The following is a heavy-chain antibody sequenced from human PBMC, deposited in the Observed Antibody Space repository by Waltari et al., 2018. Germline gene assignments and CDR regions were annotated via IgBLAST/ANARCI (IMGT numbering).Heavy chain of an antibody. Sequence: EVQLLESGGGLVQPVGSLRLSCAASGFTFRNHATSWVLQAPGKGLEWVSVITYDGRTKYSADSVRDRFTISRDNSRNKLYLEMNSLRAEDTAVYYCARDWRRSLDFFGWLLFALDFWGQGTLVAVSS. D-gene: IGHD3-9*01. J-gene: IGHJ4*02. CDR2: ITYDGRTK. CDR1: GFTFRNHA. CDR3: ARDWRRSLDFFGWLLFALDF. V-gene: IGHV3-23*01.